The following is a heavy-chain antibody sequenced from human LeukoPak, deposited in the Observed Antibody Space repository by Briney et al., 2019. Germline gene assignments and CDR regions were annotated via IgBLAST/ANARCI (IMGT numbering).Heavy chain of an antibody. CDR2: IYYSGST. CDR1: GGSISSSSYY. D-gene: IGHD5-18*01. V-gene: IGHV4-39*07. Sequence: SETLSLTCTVSGGSISSSSYYWGWIRQPPGKGLEWIGSIYYSGSTYYNPSLKSRVTISVDTSKNQFSLKLSSVTAADTAVYYCARAWIQLWLPRYFDYWGQGTLVTVSS. J-gene: IGHJ4*02. CDR3: ARAWIQLWLPRYFDY.